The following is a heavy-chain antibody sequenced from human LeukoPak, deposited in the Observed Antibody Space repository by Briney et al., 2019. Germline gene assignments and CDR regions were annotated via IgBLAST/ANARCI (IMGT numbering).Heavy chain of an antibody. CDR3: ARLPIRYFETN. D-gene: IGHD3-9*01. CDR2: IYHSGST. V-gene: IGHV4-38-2*01. J-gene: IGHJ4*02. CDR1: GYSISSGYY. Sequence: SETLSLTCAVSGYSISSGYYWGWIRQPPGKGLEWIGSIYHSGSTYYNPSLKSRVTISADTSKNQFSLKLSSVTAADTAVYYCARLPIRYFETNWGQGTLVTVSS.